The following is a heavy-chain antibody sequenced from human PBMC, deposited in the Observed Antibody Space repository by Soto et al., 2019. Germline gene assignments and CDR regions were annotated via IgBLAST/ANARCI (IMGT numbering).Heavy chain of an antibody. J-gene: IGHJ4*02. CDR1: GGSISSSSYY. CDR2: IYYSGST. V-gene: IGHV4-39*01. CDR3: ARVVSRSSGWYILFFDY. D-gene: IGHD6-19*01. Sequence: PSETLSLTCTVSGGSISSSSYYWGWIRQPPGKGLEWIGSIYYSGSTYYNPSLKSRVTISVDTSKNQFSLKLSSVTAADTAVYYCARVVSRSSGWYILFFDYWGQGTLVTVSS.